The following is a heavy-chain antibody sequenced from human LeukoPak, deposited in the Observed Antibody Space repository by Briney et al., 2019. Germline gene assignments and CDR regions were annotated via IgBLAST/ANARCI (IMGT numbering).Heavy chain of an antibody. J-gene: IGHJ4*02. V-gene: IGHV3-7*01. CDR1: GFTFSNYW. CDR2: IKPDGSDR. Sequence: PGGSLRLSCAASGFTFSNYWMTWVRQSPGKGLEGVAIIKPDGSDRYSVDSEKGRFTVSRDNAKNSLYLQMSSLRAEDTAVYYCAREARGRKEFWGQGTLVTVSS. CDR3: AREARGRKEF. D-gene: IGHD3-10*01.